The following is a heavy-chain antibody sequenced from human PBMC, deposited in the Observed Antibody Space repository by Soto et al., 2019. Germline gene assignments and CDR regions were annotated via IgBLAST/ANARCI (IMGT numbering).Heavy chain of an antibody. D-gene: IGHD6-13*01. CDR3: ARGRQQLVSPYYYYGMDV. J-gene: IGHJ6*02. CDR2: IYYSGST. Sequence: SETLSLTCTVSGGSVSSGSYYWSWIRQPPGKGLEWIGYIYYSGSTNYNPSLKSRVTISVDTSKNQFSLKLSSVTAAETAVYYCARGRQQLVSPYYYYGMDVWGQGTTVTVS. V-gene: IGHV4-61*01. CDR1: GGSVSSGSYY.